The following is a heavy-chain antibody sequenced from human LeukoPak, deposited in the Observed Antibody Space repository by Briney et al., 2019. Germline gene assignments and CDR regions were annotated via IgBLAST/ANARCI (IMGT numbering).Heavy chain of an antibody. Sequence: SETLSLTCTASGFSISSYYRSWIRQPAGKGLEWIGRIYTSGSTNYNPSIKSRVTMSVDTSKNQFSLKLSSVTAADTAVYYCARDRGYSYASDYYGMDVWGQGTTVTVSS. CDR3: ARDRGYSYASDYYGMDV. V-gene: IGHV4-4*07. J-gene: IGHJ6*02. D-gene: IGHD5-18*01. CDR1: GFSISSYY. CDR2: IYTSGST.